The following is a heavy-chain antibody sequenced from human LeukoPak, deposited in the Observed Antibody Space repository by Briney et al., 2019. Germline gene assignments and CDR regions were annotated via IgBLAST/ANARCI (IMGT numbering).Heavy chain of an antibody. CDR2: IRLHGNNN. J-gene: IGHJ4*02. CDR3: ARGGQYGYYFYY. Sequence: GGSLRLSCAASGFSFSTYGMHWVRQAPGKGLEWVAFIRLHGNNNYYTDSVKGRFAISRDNSKNTLYLQMNSLGAEDTAVYYCARGGQYGYYFYYWGQGTLVTVSS. D-gene: IGHD4-17*01. CDR1: GFSFSTYG. V-gene: IGHV3-30*02.